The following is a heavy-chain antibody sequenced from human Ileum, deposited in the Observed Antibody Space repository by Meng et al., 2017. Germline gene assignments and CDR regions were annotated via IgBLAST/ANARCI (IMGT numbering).Heavy chain of an antibody. V-gene: IGHV3-74*01. CDR1: GFNFSNYW. CDR3: ARYNSGWHVCDS. Sequence: VPLVEAGGDLVQPGGSLRLSCAASGFNFSNYWMHWVRQAPGKGLVWVSRINSDGSSISYADAVKGRFTISRDNAKNTLYLQMNNLRDDDTAVYYCARYNSGWHVCDSWGQGILVTVSS. J-gene: IGHJ4*02. D-gene: IGHD6-19*01. CDR2: INSDGSSI.